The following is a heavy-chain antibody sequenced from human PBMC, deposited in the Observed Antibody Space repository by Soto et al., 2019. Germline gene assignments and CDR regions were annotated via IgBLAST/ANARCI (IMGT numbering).Heavy chain of an antibody. J-gene: IGHJ4*02. Sequence: ASVKVSCKVSGYTLTELSMHWVRQAPGKGLEWMGGFDPEDGETIYAQKFQGRVTMTEDTSTDTAYMELSSLRSEDTAVYYCATDLYGSGSHGENYWGQGTXVTVSS. CDR3: ATDLYGSGSHGENY. D-gene: IGHD3-10*01. V-gene: IGHV1-24*01. CDR2: FDPEDGET. CDR1: GYTLTELS.